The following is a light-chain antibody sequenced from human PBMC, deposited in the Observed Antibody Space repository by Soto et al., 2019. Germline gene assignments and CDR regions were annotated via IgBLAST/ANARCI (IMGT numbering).Light chain of an antibody. J-gene: IGLJ1*01. V-gene: IGLV1-40*01. CDR2: GST. CDR1: SSNIGAGYD. Sequence: QSVLSQPPSVSGAPGKRVTISCTGSSSNIGAGYDAHWFQQAPGTAPKLLIYGSTNRPSGVPDRFSGSKSGTSASLAITGLQAEDEADYYCQSYDSSLGGNYVFGTGTKVTVL. CDR3: QSYDSSLGGNYV.